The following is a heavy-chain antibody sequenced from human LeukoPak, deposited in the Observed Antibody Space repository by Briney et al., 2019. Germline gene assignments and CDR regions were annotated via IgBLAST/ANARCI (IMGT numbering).Heavy chain of an antibody. CDR3: AGHGGSHLFVY. D-gene: IGHD1-26*01. CDR2: IYYSGST. CDR1: GGSISSSSYY. V-gene: IGHV4-39*01. J-gene: IGHJ4*02. Sequence: SETLSLTCTVSGGSISSSSYYWGWIRQPPGKGLEWIGSIYYSGSTYYNPSLKSRVTISVDTSKNQFSLKLTSVTAADTAVYYCAGHGGSHLFVYWGQGTLVTVSS.